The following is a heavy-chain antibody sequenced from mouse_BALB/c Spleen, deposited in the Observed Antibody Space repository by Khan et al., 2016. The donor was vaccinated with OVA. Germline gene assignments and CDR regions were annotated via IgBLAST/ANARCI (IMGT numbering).Heavy chain of an antibody. CDR1: GFSLTSYA. Sequence: QVQLKQSGPDLVAPSQSLSITCTVSGFSLTSYAIHWVRQPPGKGLEWLVVIWSDGRTTYNSALKSRLSISKDNSKSQVFLKINSLQTEDNAMYYCARHQFPISMDSWGQGTSVTVSS. CDR3: ARHQFPISMDS. CDR2: IWSDGRT. J-gene: IGHJ4*01. V-gene: IGHV2-6-2*01.